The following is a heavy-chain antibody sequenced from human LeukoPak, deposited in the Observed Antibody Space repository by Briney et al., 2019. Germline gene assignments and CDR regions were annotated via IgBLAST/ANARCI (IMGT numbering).Heavy chain of an antibody. J-gene: IGHJ6*03. CDR1: GFTVSSNY. D-gene: IGHD6-6*01. V-gene: IGHV3-53*05. CDR2: IYSGGST. Sequence: GGSLRLSCAASGFTVSSNYMSWVRQAPGKGLEWVSVIYSGGSTYYADSVKGRFTISRDNSKNTLYLQMNSLRAEDTAVYHCARDLIAGRLYYYYYMDVWGKGTTVTVSS. CDR3: ARDLIAGRLYYYYYMDV.